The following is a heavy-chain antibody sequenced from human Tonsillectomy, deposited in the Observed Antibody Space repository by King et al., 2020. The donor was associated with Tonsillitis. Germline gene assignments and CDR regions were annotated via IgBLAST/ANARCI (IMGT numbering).Heavy chain of an antibody. CDR3: PTHVDYDYVWVGYRPLYFDY. D-gene: IGHD3-16*02. J-gene: IGHJ4*02. CDR1: GFSFSNAW. Sequence: VQLVESGGGLVKPGGSLRLSCAASGFSFSNAWMNWVRQAPGKGLEWVGRIKRKTDGGTTDYAAPVKGRFTISRDDSKNTLYLQMNSLKTEDTAVYHCPTHVDYDYVWVGYRPLYFDYWGQGTLVTVSP. CDR2: IKRKTDGGTT. V-gene: IGHV3-15*01.